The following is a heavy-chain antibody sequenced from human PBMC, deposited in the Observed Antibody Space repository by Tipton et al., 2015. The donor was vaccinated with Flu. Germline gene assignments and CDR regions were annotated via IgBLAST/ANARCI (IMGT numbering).Heavy chain of an antibody. V-gene: IGHV1-18*01. CDR3: ASPSIAARYDY. J-gene: IGHJ4*02. CDR2: ISAYNGNT. D-gene: IGHD6-6*01. Sequence: VQLVQSGAEVKKPGASVKVSCKASGYSFTNFGISWVRQAPGQGLEWMGWISAYNGNTHYAQKFQGRVTMTTDTSTSTAYMELRSLRSDDTAVYYCASPSIAARYDYWGQGTLVTVSS. CDR1: GYSFTNFG.